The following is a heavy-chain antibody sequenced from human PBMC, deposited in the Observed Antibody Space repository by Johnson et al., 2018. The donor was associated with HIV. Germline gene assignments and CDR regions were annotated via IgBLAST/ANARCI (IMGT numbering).Heavy chain of an antibody. CDR3: ARRGLGINYAFDI. J-gene: IGHJ3*02. CDR2: IYSGGNT. CDR1: GFTVSSNY. D-gene: IGHD1-14*01. V-gene: IGHV3-53*01. Sequence: VQLVESGGGLMQPGGSLRLSCVASGFTVSSNYMSWVRQAPGKGLEWVSIIYSGGNTKHADSVKGRFTISRDNSKNTLYLQMNSLRAEDTAVYYCARRGLGINYAFDIWGQGTMVTVSS.